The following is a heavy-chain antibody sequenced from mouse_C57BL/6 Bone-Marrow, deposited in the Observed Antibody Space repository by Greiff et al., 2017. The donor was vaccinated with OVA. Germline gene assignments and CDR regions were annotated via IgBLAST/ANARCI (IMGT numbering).Heavy chain of an antibody. J-gene: IGHJ3*01. CDR1: GFTFSSYG. CDR3: ARSPYGYDRWFAY. D-gene: IGHD2-2*01. CDR2: ISSGGSYT. Sequence: EVHLVESGGDLVKPGGSLKLSCAASGFTFSSYGMSWVRQTPDKRLEWVATISSGGSYTYYPDSVKGRFTISRDNAKNTLYLQMSSLKAEDTAMYYCARSPYGYDRWFAYWGQGTLVTVSA. V-gene: IGHV5-6*01.